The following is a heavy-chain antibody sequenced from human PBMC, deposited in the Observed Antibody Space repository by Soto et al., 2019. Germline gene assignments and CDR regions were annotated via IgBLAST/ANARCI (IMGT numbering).Heavy chain of an antibody. J-gene: IGHJ3*01. CDR3: ARVAPHYYDSSGYYPG. CDR1: GGTFSSYA. D-gene: IGHD3-22*01. CDR2: IIPIFGTA. Sequence: QVQLVQSGAEVKKPGSSVKVSCKASGGTFSSYAISWVRQAPGQGLEWMGGIIPIFGTANYAQKFQGSVTITADESTSTAYMELRSLRSEDTAVYYCARVAPHYYDSSGYYPGWGQGTMVTVSS. V-gene: IGHV1-69*01.